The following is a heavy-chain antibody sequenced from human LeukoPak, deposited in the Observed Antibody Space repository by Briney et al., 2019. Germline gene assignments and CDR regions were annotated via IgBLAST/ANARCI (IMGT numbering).Heavy chain of an antibody. D-gene: IGHD6-19*01. CDR1: GFTFSSYE. Sequence: PGGSLRLSCAASGFTFSSYEMNWVRQAPGKGLEWVSYISSSGSTIYCADSVKGRFTISRDNAKNSLYLQMNSLRAEDTAVYYCARVGSGYWFDPWGQGTLVTVSS. V-gene: IGHV3-48*03. CDR2: ISSSGSTI. J-gene: IGHJ5*02. CDR3: ARVGSGYWFDP.